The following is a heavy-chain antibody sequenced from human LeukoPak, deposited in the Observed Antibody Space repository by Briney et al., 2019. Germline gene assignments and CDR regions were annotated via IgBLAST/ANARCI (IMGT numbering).Heavy chain of an antibody. CDR1: GFTFSNYW. V-gene: IGHV3-74*01. CDR2: INTDGRST. Sequence: GGSLRLSCAASGFTFSNYWLHWVRQAPGKGLVWVSRINTDGRSTYYADSVKGRFTISRDNDMNTLYLQMNSLRAENTALYYCAKEEGYWFDPWGQGTLVTVSS. CDR3: AKEEGYWFDP. J-gene: IGHJ5*02.